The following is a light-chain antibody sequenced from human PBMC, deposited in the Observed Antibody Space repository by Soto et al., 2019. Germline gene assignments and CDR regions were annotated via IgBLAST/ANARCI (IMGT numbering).Light chain of an antibody. CDR3: QQYGTSLYT. Sequence: EIVLTQSPDTLSLSPGERATLSCRASQSVSTSYLAWYQQKPGQAPRLLIYGASSRATGIPDRFSGSGSATDFTLTISRLEPEDFAVYYCQQYGTSLYTFGQGTKLEIK. CDR1: QSVSTSY. V-gene: IGKV3-20*01. CDR2: GAS. J-gene: IGKJ2*01.